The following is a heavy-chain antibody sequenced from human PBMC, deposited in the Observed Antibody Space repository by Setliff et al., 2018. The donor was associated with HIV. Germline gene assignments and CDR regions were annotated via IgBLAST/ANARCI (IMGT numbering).Heavy chain of an antibody. CDR2: ISGSGGST. CDR1: GFTFSSYA. Sequence: QPGGSLRLSCAASGFTFSSYAMAWVRQAPGKGLEWVSAISGSGGSTYYADSVKGRFTISRDKSKNTVYLQMYSLRAEDTALYYCAKDRVGYCSSISCPGGFDYWGQGTLVTVSS. D-gene: IGHD2-2*03. CDR3: AKDRVGYCSSISCPGGFDY. V-gene: IGHV3-23*01. J-gene: IGHJ4*02.